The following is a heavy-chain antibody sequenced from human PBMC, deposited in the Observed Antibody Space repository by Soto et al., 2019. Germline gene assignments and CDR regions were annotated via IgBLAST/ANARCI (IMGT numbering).Heavy chain of an antibody. V-gene: IGHV4-4*02. CDR3: ARDKQWLVRFDY. D-gene: IGHD6-19*01. Sequence: PSETLSLTCAVSGGSISSSNWWSWVRQPPGKGLEWIGEIYHIVSTNYNPSLKSRVTMSVDTSKNQFSLKLSSVTAADTAVYYCARDKQWLVRFDYWGQGTLVTVS. J-gene: IGHJ4*02. CDR1: GGSISSSNW. CDR2: IYHIVST.